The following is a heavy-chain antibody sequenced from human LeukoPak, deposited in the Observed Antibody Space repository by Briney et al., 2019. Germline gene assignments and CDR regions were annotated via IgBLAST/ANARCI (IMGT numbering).Heavy chain of an antibody. CDR1: GGSFSGYY. Sequence: PSETLSLTCAVYGGSFSGYYWSWIRQPPGKGLEWIGEINHSGSTNYNPSLKSRVTISVDTSKSQFSLKLSSVTAADTAVYYCARGLGRRSHDAFDIWGQGTMVTVSS. CDR2: INHSGST. D-gene: IGHD7-27*01. CDR3: ARGLGRRSHDAFDI. V-gene: IGHV4-34*01. J-gene: IGHJ3*02.